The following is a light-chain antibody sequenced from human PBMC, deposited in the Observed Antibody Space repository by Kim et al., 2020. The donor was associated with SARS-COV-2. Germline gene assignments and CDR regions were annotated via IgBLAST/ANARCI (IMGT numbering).Light chain of an antibody. J-gene: IGKJ5*01. V-gene: IGKV3-11*01. CDR2: DAS. CDR3: QHRRDWPT. CDR1: QSVSSY. Sequence: PGERAPLSCRASQSVSSYLAWYQQKPGQAPRLVIYDASNRATGIPPRFSGSGSGTDFTLTINSLEPEDFAVYYCQHRRDWPTFGQGTRLEIK.